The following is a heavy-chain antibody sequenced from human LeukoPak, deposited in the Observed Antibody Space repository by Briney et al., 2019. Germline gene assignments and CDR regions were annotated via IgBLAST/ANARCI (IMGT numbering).Heavy chain of an antibody. J-gene: IGHJ4*02. CDR2: IDHSGST. D-gene: IGHD6-19*01. CDR3: ARDSALAQAVMFDY. CDR1: GYSISSGYY. Sequence: PSETLSLTCTVSGYSISSGYYWGWIRQPPGKGLEWTGSIDHSGSTYYNPSRKSRITISVDTSKHQFSLKLRSVTAADTAVYYCARDSALAQAVMFDYWGQGALVTVSS. V-gene: IGHV4-38-2*02.